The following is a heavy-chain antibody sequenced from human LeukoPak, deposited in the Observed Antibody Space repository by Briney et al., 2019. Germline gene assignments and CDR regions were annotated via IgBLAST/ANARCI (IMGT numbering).Heavy chain of an antibody. V-gene: IGHV1-24*01. CDR1: GYTLTELS. CDR2: FDPGDGET. J-gene: IGHJ4*02. Sequence: ASVKVSCKVSGYTLTELSMHWVRQAPGKGLECMGGFDPGDGETIYAQKFQGRVTMTEDTSTDTAYMELSSLRSEDTAVYYCATRGITVVNPHRTFDYWGQGTLVTVSS. CDR3: ATRGITVVNPHRTFDY. D-gene: IGHD4-23*01.